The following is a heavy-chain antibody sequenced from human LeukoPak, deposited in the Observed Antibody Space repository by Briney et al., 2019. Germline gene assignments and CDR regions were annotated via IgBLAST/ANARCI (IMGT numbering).Heavy chain of an antibody. J-gene: IGHJ4*02. CDR3: ARLISTSSSRFSDY. V-gene: IGHV3-23*01. CDR2: ISISGENT. CDR1: GFTFGSYA. D-gene: IGHD6-6*01. Sequence: GGSLRLSCAASGFTFGSYAMSWVRQAPGKGLEWVSAISISGENTYYADSVKGRFTISRDTSRNTLYLQMHSLRAEDTAVYYCARLISTSSSRFSDYWGQGTLVTVSS.